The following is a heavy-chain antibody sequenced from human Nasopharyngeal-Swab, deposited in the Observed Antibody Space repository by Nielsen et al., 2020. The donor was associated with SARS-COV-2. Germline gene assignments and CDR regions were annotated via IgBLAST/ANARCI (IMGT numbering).Heavy chain of an antibody. D-gene: IGHD3-16*01. Sequence: PGKGLEWIGYIYYSGSTNYNPSLKSRVTISVDTSKNQFSLKLSSVTAADTAVYYCAIGGGGSYYYGMDVWGQGTTVTSP. J-gene: IGHJ6*02. CDR2: IYYSGST. V-gene: IGHV4-59*13. CDR3: AIGGGGSYYYGMDV.